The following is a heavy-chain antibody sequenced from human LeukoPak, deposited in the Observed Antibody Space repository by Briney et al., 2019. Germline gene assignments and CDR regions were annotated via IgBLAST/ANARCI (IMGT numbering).Heavy chain of an antibody. CDR1: GFTFSNYA. CDR3: ALNGREVPSGAFDI. D-gene: IGHD3-16*02. CDR2: ITSSGGST. V-gene: IGHV3-23*01. Sequence: PGGSLRLSCAASGFTFSNYAMSWVRRAPGKGLEWISSITSSGGSTYYADSVKGRFTISRDNSKNTLYLQMNSLRAEDTAVYYCALNGREVPSGAFDIWGQGTMVTVSS. J-gene: IGHJ3*02.